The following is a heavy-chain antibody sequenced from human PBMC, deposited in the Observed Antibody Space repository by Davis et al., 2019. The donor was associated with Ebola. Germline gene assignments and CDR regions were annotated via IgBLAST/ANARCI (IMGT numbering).Heavy chain of an antibody. Sequence: GESLKISCAASGFTFSSYSMNWVRQAPGKGLEWVSSISSSSSYIYYADSVKGRFTISRDNAKNSLYLQMNSLRAEDTAVYYCARSYCSSTSCYDNYWGQGTRVTVSS. V-gene: IGHV3-21*01. CDR1: GFTFSSYS. CDR3: ARSYCSSTSCYDNY. J-gene: IGHJ4*02. CDR2: ISSSSSYI. D-gene: IGHD2-2*01.